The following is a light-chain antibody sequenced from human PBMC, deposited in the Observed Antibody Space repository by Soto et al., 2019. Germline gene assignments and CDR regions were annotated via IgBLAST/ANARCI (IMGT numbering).Light chain of an antibody. CDR1: QSVNIY. J-gene: IGKJ1*01. CDR2: GAS. CDR3: QHYNSYSEA. Sequence: EIVMTQSPATLSVSPGERATLSCRASQSVNIYLAWYQQKPGQAPRLLIFGASSRATGIPARFSGSGSGTEFNLTISSLQPDDFATYYCQHYNSYSEAFGQGTKVDIK. V-gene: IGKV3D-15*01.